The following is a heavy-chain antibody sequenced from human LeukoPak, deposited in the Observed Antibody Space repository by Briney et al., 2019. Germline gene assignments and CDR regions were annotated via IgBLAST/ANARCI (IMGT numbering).Heavy chain of an antibody. D-gene: IGHD3-10*01. CDR3: ARPQLRRLWFGEPTHSTGDDAFDI. J-gene: IGHJ3*02. V-gene: IGHV4-39*01. CDR1: GGSISSSSYY. Sequence: PSETLSLTCTVSGGSISSSSYYWGWIRQPPGKELEWIGSIYDSGSTYYNPSLKSRVTISVDTSKNQFSLKLSSVTAAATAVYYCARPQLRRLWFGEPTHSTGDDAFDIWGQGTMVTVSS. CDR2: IYDSGST.